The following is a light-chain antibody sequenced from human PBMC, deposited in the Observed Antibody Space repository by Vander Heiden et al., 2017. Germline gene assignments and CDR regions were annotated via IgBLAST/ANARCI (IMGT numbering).Light chain of an antibody. CDR3: QQSYSTPLT. CDR1: QSISSY. CDR2: AAS. V-gene: IGKV1-39*01. Sequence: DIQMTKSPSSLSASVGDRVTITCRASQSISSYLNWYQQKPGKAPKLLIYAASSLQSGVPSRFSGRGSGTNFTLTISSLQPEDFATYYCQQSYSTPLTFGPGTKVDIK. J-gene: IGKJ3*01.